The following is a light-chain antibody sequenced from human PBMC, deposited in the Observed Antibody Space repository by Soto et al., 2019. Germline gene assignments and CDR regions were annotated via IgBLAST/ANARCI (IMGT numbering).Light chain of an antibody. Sequence: EIVMTQSPATLSVPPGERATLSCRASQSVNSNLAWYQQKPGQAPRLLISGASTRSTGISARFSGSGSGTEFTLTISRLQSEDFAVYYCTQYNNWPPLTFGGGTKVEIK. J-gene: IGKJ4*01. CDR3: TQYNNWPPLT. V-gene: IGKV3-15*01. CDR2: GAS. CDR1: QSVNSN.